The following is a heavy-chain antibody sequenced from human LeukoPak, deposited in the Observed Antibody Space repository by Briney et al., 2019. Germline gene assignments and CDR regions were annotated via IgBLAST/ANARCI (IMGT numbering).Heavy chain of an antibody. V-gene: IGHV3-7*01. J-gene: IGHJ4*02. CDR2: TEPDGSKK. D-gene: IGHD1-1*01. CDR1: GFTFTNYW. CDR3: ARGVPTGIDYFDY. Sequence: GGSLRLSCAASGFTFTNYWMTWVRQAPGKGLEWVANTEPDGSKKYYVDSVKGRFTISRDNARNSLYLQMNSLRGEDTAVYYCARGVPTGIDYFDYWGQGTLVTVSS.